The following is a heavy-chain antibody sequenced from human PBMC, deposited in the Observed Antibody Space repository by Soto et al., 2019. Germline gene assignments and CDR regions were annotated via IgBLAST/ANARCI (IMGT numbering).Heavy chain of an antibody. D-gene: IGHD3-22*01. Sequence: EVQLVESGGGLVQPGGSLRLSCAASGFTFSSYSMNWVRQAPGKGLEWVSYISSSSSIIYYADSVKGRFTISRDNAKNSLYLQMNSLRHEDTAVYYCARVDYYDTSGYLALFDYWGQGTRVTVSS. CDR1: GFTFSSYS. CDR2: ISSSSSII. CDR3: ARVDYYDTSGYLALFDY. V-gene: IGHV3-48*02. J-gene: IGHJ4*02.